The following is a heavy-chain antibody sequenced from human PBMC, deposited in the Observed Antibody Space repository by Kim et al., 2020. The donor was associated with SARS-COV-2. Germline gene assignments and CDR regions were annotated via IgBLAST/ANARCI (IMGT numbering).Heavy chain of an antibody. Sequence: ASVKVSCKASGYTFTSYGISWVRQAPGQGLEWMGWISAYNGNTNYAQKLQGRVTMTTDTSTSTAYMELRSLRSDDTAVYYCARGTFSIAAAGYFDYWGQGTLVTVSS. CDR2: ISAYNGNT. J-gene: IGHJ4*02. CDR1: GYTFTSYG. V-gene: IGHV1-18*01. D-gene: IGHD6-13*01. CDR3: ARGTFSIAAAGYFDY.